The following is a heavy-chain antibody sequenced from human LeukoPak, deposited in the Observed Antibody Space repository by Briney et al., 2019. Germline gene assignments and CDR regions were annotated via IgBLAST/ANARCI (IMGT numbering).Heavy chain of an antibody. CDR2: ISAGGVSLFSGSGSAA. D-gene: IGHD3-10*01. J-gene: IGHJ4*02. CDR3: AKMSGVVWFGELRLPFDS. Sequence: GGSLRLSCVASGFTFSNYAMIWVRQAPGKGPQWVSVISAGGVSLFSGSGSAAYYADSVGGRFTISRDNSKNTLYLQTNSLRADDTAVSYCAKMSGVVWFGELRLPFDSWGQGTVVTVSS. V-gene: IGHV3-23*01. CDR1: GFTFSNYA.